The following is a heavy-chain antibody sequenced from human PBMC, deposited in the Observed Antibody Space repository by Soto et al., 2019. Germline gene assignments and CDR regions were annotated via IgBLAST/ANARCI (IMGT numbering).Heavy chain of an antibody. D-gene: IGHD3-22*01. CDR2: ISYDGSNK. V-gene: IGHV3-30*03. Sequence: PGGSLRLSCAASGFTFSSYGMHWVRQAPGKGLEWVAVISYDGSNKYYADSVKGRFTISRDNSKNTLYLQMNSLRAEDTAVYYCARGSRMIEVVTNFYYYGMDVWGQGTAVTVSS. CDR3: ARGSRMIEVVTNFYYYGMDV. J-gene: IGHJ6*02. CDR1: GFTFSSYG.